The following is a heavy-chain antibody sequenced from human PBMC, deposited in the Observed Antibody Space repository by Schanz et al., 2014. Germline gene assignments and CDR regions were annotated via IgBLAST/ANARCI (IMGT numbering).Heavy chain of an antibody. D-gene: IGHD3-10*01. J-gene: IGHJ3*02. CDR1: GGTFSSST. V-gene: IGHV1-18*01. Sequence: QVQLVQSGAEVKQPGASVKVSCKASGGTFSSSTLTWVRQAPGQGPELMGWINAHTGNTQYAQKFQGRVNMTRDTVTTTVHLELTRLRTDDTAIYYCARVHIATYHYNSPGAFDIWGQGTRVTVSS. CDR2: INAHTGNT. CDR3: ARVHIATYHYNSPGAFDI.